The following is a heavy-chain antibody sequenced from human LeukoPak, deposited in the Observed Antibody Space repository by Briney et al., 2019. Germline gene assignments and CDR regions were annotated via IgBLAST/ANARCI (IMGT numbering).Heavy chain of an antibody. V-gene: IGHV4-34*01. CDR3: AGYCGGDCYPLYRIDY. Sequence: SEILSLTCAVYGGSFSGYDWSWIRRPPGKGLEWIGEINHSGSTNYNPSLKSRVTISVDTSKNQFSLKLSSVTAADTAVYYCAGYCGGDCYPLYRIDYWGQGTLVTVSS. J-gene: IGHJ4*02. CDR1: GGSFSGYD. CDR2: INHSGST. D-gene: IGHD2-21*01.